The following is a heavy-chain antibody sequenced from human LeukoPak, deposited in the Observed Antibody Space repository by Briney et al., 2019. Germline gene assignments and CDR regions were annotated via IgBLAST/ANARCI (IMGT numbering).Heavy chain of an antibody. J-gene: IGHJ1*01. CDR2: ISSSSSYI. Sequence: GGSLRLSCAASGFTFSSYSMNWVRQAPGKGLEWVSSISSSSSYIYYADSVKGRFTISRDNAKNSLYLQMNSLRAEDTAVYYCARPGHRYSSSWYVYFQHWGQGTLVTVSS. V-gene: IGHV3-21*01. CDR3: ARPGHRYSSSWYVYFQH. CDR1: GFTFSSYS. D-gene: IGHD6-13*01.